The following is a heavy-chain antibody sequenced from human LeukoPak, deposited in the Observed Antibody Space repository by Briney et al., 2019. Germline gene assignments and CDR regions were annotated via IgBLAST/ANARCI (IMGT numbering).Heavy chain of an antibody. CDR2: ITYSGGNI. D-gene: IGHD3-3*01. J-gene: IGHJ4*02. V-gene: IGHV3-23*01. CDR1: GFTFSNYA. Sequence: GGSLRLSCAASGFTFSNYAMNWVRQAPGKGLEWVSTITYSGGNIYYADSVKGRFTISRDNSKNTLYLQMNSLRAEDTAVYYCARDDPTYYDFWSGSALDYWGQGTLVTVSS. CDR3: ARDDPTYYDFWSGSALDY.